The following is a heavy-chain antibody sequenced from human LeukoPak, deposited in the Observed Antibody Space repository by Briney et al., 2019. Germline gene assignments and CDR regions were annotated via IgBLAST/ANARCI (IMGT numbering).Heavy chain of an antibody. CDR1: GGSLTNYS. CDR2: VYYSGST. V-gene: IGHV4-59*08. Sequence: PSETLSLTCTVSGGSLTNYSWSWLRQPPGKGLEWIGYVYYSGSTNYNPSLKSRVTISVDTSKNQFSLKLSSVTAADTAVYYCAATMVRGVHTHFDYWGQGTLVTVSS. CDR3: AATMVRGVHTHFDY. D-gene: IGHD3-10*01. J-gene: IGHJ4*02.